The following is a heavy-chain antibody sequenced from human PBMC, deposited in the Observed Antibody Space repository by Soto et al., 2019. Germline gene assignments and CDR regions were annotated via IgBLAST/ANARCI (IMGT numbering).Heavy chain of an antibody. Sequence: GGSLRLSCAASGFTFDDYAMHWVRQAPGKGLEWVSLISWDGGSTYYADSVKGRFTISRDNSKNSLYLQMNSLRAEDTALYYCAKASESSSGYGIGWSSYYYYYGMDVWGQGTTVTVSS. D-gene: IGHD6-19*01. CDR2: ISWDGGST. J-gene: IGHJ6*02. CDR3: AKASESSSGYGIGWSSYYYYYGMDV. V-gene: IGHV3-43D*03. CDR1: GFTFDDYA.